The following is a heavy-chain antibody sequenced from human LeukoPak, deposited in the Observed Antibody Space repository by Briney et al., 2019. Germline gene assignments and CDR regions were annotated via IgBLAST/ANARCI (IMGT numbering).Heavy chain of an antibody. Sequence: GGSLRLSCAASGFTFSSYAMSWVRQAPGKGLEWVSSISVRGDSTYYADSVKGRFTISRDTSKNTLYLQMNSLRAEDTAVYYCARAETAAGSYWGQGTLVTVSS. CDR1: GFTFSSYA. J-gene: IGHJ4*02. CDR2: ISVRGDST. CDR3: ARAETAAGSY. V-gene: IGHV3-23*01. D-gene: IGHD6-13*01.